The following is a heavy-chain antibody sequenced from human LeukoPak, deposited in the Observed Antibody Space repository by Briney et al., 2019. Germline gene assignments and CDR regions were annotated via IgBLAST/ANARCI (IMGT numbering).Heavy chain of an antibody. V-gene: IGHV4-34*01. D-gene: IGHD3-3*01. J-gene: IGHJ5*02. CDR3: ARGKGGFAIFDWFDP. CDR1: GGSFSGYY. CDR2: INHSGST. Sequence: KPSETLSLTCAVYGGSFSGYYWSWIRQPPGKGLEWIGEINHSGSTNYNPSLKSRVTISVDTSKNQFSLKLSSVTAADTAVYYCARGKGGFAIFDWFDPWGQGTLVTVSS.